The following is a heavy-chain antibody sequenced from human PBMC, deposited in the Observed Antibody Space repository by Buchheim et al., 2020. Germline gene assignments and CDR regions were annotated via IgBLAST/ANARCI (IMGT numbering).Heavy chain of an antibody. CDR1: GGSISSSSYY. CDR2: IYYSGST. CDR3: ARVQLQKSMVRGVGNWFDP. V-gene: IGHV4-39*07. J-gene: IGHJ5*02. D-gene: IGHD3-10*01. Sequence: QLQLQESGPGLVKPSETLSLTCTVSGGSISSSSYYWGWIRQPPGKGLEWIGSIYYSGSTYYNPSLKSRVTISVATSKNQFSLKLSSVTAADTAVYYCARVQLQKSMVRGVGNWFDPWGQGTL.